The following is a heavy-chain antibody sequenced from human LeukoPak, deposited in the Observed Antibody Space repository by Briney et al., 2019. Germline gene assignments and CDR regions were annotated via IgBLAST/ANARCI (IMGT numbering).Heavy chain of an antibody. D-gene: IGHD3-10*01. V-gene: IGHV1-2*02. CDR2: INPNSGGT. J-gene: IGHJ5*02. CDR1: GYTFTGYY. Sequence: ASVKVSCKASGYTFTGYYMHWVRQAPGQGLEWMGWINPNSGGTNYAQRFQGRVTMTRDTSISTAYMELSRLRSDDTAVYYCARVMVRGVTKNWFDPWGQGTLVTVSS. CDR3: ARVMVRGVTKNWFDP.